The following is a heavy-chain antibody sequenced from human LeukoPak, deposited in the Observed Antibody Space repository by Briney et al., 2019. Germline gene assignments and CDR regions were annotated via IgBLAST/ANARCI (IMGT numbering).Heavy chain of an antibody. CDR3: ARGAPYYYDSSGYSDY. Sequence: ASVKVSCKASGYTFTSYGISWVRQAPGQGLEWMGWISAYNGNTNYAQKLQGRVTMTIDTSTSTAYMKLRSLRSDDTAVYYCARGAPYYYDSSGYSDYWGQGTLVTVSS. V-gene: IGHV1-18*01. CDR2: ISAYNGNT. J-gene: IGHJ4*02. CDR1: GYTFTSYG. D-gene: IGHD3-22*01.